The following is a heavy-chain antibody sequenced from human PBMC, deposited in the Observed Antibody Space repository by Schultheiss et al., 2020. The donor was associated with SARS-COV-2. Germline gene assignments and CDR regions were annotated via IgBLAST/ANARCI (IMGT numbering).Heavy chain of an antibody. D-gene: IGHD6-19*01. CDR3: ARQGTIAVAGNDY. Sequence: SETLSLTCTVSGGSISSYYWSWIRQPPGKGLEWIGYIYYSGSSYYNPSLRSRVIMSVDTSKNQFSLKLSSVTAADTGVYYCARQGTIAVAGNDYWGQGTLVTVSS. CDR1: GGSISSYY. CDR2: IYYSGSS. V-gene: IGHV4-59*01. J-gene: IGHJ4*02.